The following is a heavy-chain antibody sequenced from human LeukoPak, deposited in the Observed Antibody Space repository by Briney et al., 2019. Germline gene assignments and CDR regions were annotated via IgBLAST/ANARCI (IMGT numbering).Heavy chain of an antibody. D-gene: IGHD3-10*01. J-gene: IGHJ4*02. CDR1: GYTFTSYG. CDR2: ISAYNGNT. CDR3: ARDYALWFGELLIPPCDY. Sequence: GASVKVSCKASGYTFTSYGISWVRQAPGQGLEWMGWISAYNGNTNYAQKLQGRVTMTTDTSTSTAHMELRSLRSDDTAVYYCARDYALWFGELLIPPCDYWGQGTLVTVSS. V-gene: IGHV1-18*01.